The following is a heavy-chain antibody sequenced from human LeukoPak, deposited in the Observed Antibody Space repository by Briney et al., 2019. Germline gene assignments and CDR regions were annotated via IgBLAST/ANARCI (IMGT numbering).Heavy chain of an antibody. CDR3: ARRDCGGDCYSQSWLDP. J-gene: IGHJ5*02. Sequence: GESLKISCKGSGYTFTRYWIAWVRQMPGKGLEWTGIIHPGDSDTRYSPSFQGQVTISADKSVSTAYVQWSSLRASDTAMYYCARRDCGGDCYSQSWLDPWGQGTLVTVSS. D-gene: IGHD2-21*02. CDR2: IHPGDSDT. V-gene: IGHV5-51*01. CDR1: GYTFTRYW.